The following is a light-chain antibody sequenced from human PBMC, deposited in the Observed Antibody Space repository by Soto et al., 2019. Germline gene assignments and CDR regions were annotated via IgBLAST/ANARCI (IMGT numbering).Light chain of an antibody. Sequence: IQLTRSPPTLLPSVGEGVTFLAGASESISNFLAWYQQKPGKAPNLLIYKASSLESGVPSRFSGSGSGTEFTLTISSLQPDDFATYYCQPYNSYSRTFGQGTKVDIK. CDR3: QPYNSYSRT. CDR2: KAS. CDR1: ESISNF. J-gene: IGKJ1*01. V-gene: IGKV1-5*03.